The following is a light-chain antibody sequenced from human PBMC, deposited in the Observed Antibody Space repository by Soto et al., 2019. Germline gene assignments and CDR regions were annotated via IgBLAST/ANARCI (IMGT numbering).Light chain of an antibody. V-gene: IGKV1-27*01. J-gene: IGKJ3*01. CDR1: QGISSY. CDR3: QKYNSAPQT. Sequence: DIQMTQSPSSLSASLGDRVTITCRASQGISSYLAWYQQKTGKVPKLLIYGASTLQPGVPSRFSGSGSGTDFTLTISSLQPEDVATYYCQKYNSAPQTFGPGTKWISN. CDR2: GAS.